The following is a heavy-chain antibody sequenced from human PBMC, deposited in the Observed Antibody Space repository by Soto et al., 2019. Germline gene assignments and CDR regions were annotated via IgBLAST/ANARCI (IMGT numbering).Heavy chain of an antibody. CDR3: ARDIVVVPAAEYKTPTRAFDI. CDR2: ISAYNGNT. J-gene: IGHJ3*02. Sequence: ASVKVSCKASGYTFTGYGISWVRQAPGQGLEWMGWISAYNGNTNYAQKLQGRVTMTTDTSTSTAYMELRSLRSDDTAVYYCARDIVVVPAAEYKTPTRAFDIWGQGTMVTVSS. D-gene: IGHD2-2*01. CDR1: GYTFTGYG. V-gene: IGHV1-18*01.